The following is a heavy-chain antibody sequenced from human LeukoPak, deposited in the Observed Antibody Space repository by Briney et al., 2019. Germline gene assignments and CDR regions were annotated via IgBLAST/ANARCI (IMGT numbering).Heavy chain of an antibody. CDR1: GYTFTGYH. V-gene: IGHV1-2*06. Sequence: ASVKVSCKASGYTFTGYHMHWVRQAPGQGLEWMGRINPNTGGIDYAQKFQGRVTMTRDTSISTTYMDLSRLRSDDTAVYYCARDYCSSTSCLFDYWGQGTLVTVSS. CDR3: ARDYCSSTSCLFDY. J-gene: IGHJ4*02. D-gene: IGHD2-2*01. CDR2: INPNTGGI.